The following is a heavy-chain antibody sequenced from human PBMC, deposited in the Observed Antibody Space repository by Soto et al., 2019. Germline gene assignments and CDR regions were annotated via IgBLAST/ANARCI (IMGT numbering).Heavy chain of an antibody. Sequence: PSETLSLSCAASGFTFSNAWMSWVRQAPGKGLEWVGRIKSKTDGGTTDYAAPVKGRFTISRDDSKNTLYLQMNSLKTEDTAVYYCTTDGLGDSSGYSNWGQGTLVTVSS. CDR3: TTDGLGDSSGYSN. J-gene: IGHJ4*02. V-gene: IGHV3-15*01. CDR2: IKSKTDGGTT. CDR1: GFTFSNAW. D-gene: IGHD3-22*01.